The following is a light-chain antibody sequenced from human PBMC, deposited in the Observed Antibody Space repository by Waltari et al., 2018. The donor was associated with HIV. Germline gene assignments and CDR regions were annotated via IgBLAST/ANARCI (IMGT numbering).Light chain of an antibody. CDR3: LLSYDGDVV. CDR1: AGAVTPGHC. V-gene: IGLV7-46*01. CDR2: DSN. Sequence: QPVVTHEPSLTVSPGGTVILTCASRAGAVTPGHCPYWFQQRPGQAPKTLIFDSNNRYSWTPARFTGSFLGGKAVLTLTGAQPEDDADYYCLLSYDGDVVFGGGTKLTVL. J-gene: IGLJ2*01.